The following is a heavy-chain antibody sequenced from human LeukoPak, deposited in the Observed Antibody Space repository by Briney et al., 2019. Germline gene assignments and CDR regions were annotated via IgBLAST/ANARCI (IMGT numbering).Heavy chain of an antibody. J-gene: IGHJ4*02. CDR3: ARVYGGIAAEGGFDY. D-gene: IGHD6-25*01. CDR2: IYYRGST. Sequence: PSETLSLTCTVSGGSISSYYGSWIRQPPGKGREWIGYIYYRGSTNYNPSLKSRVTISVDTSKNQFSLKLSSVTAADTAVYYCARVYGGIAAEGGFDYWGQGTLVTVSS. V-gene: IGHV4-59*01. CDR1: GGSISSYY.